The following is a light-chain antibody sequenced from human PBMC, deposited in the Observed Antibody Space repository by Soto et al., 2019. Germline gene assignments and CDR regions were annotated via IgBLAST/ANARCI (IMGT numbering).Light chain of an antibody. J-gene: IGKJ1*01. V-gene: IGKV1D-12*01. CDR2: AAS. Sequence: DIQMTQSPSSVSASVGDRVTITCRASQGISSWLAWYQKKPGKAPKILIYAASSLQSGVPSRFSGSGSGTDFNLTISRLQTEDFATYDCQQANSFPWTFGQGTKVDIK. CDR1: QGISSW. CDR3: QQANSFPWT.